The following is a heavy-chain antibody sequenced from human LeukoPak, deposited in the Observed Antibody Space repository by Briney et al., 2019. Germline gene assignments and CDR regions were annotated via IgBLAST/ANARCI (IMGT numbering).Heavy chain of an antibody. CDR3: ARGTGSGSYLLDY. J-gene: IGHJ4*02. CDR1: GFTFDDYA. CDR2: ISGPGSVT. D-gene: IGHD6-6*01. Sequence: GGSLRLSCAGSGFTFDDYAMHWIRQPPGKGLQWVSLISGPGSVTHQADSVKGRFTISKDNSKNSLYLQMSSLRTEDTALYYCARGTGSGSYLLDYWGQGTLVTVSS. V-gene: IGHV3-43*02.